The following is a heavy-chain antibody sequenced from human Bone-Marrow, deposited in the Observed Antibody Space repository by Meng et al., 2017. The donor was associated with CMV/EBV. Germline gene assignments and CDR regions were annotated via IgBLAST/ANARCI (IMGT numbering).Heavy chain of an antibody. CDR3: ARAVTGVFERGLDY. CDR1: GYTFTSYD. D-gene: IGHD4-17*01. Sequence: ASVKVSCKASGYTFTSYDINWVRQATGQGLEWMGWMNPNSGNTGYAQKSQGRVTITRNTSISTAYMELSSLRSEDTAVYYCARAVTGVFERGLDYWGQGTLVTVSS. CDR2: MNPNSGNT. J-gene: IGHJ4*02. V-gene: IGHV1-8*03.